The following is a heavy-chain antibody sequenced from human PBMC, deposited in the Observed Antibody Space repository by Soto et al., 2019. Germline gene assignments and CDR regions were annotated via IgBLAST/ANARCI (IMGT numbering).Heavy chain of an antibody. Sequence: PGGSLRLSCGASGFTFYTYWMNWVRQAPGMGLEWVANIKSDGSEKYYVDSVKGRFTISRDNAKNSLYLQMNSRRDEDTAVHYCARELRFLEWFSLNLFDPWGQGTLVPVSS. D-gene: IGHD3-3*01. V-gene: IGHV3-7*01. CDR3: ARELRFLEWFSLNLFDP. CDR2: IKSDGSEK. J-gene: IGHJ5*02. CDR1: GFTFYTYW.